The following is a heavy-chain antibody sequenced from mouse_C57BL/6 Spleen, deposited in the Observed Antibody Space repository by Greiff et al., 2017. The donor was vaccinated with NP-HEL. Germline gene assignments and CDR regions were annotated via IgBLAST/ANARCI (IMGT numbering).Heavy chain of an antibody. CDR2: IDPSDSYT. CDR1: GYTFTSYW. J-gene: IGHJ2*01. CDR3: ARSGEYDGLPFDY. V-gene: IGHV1-69*01. D-gene: IGHD2-12*01. Sequence: QVQLQQPGAELVMPGASVKLSCKASGYTFTSYWMHWVKQRPGQGLEWIGEIDPSDSYTNYNQKFKGKSTLTVDKSSSTAYMQLSSLTSEESSVYYCARSGEYDGLPFDYWGQGTTLTVSS.